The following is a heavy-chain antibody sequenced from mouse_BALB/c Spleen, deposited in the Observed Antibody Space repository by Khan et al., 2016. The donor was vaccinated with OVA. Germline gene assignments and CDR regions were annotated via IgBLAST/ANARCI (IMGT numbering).Heavy chain of an antibody. D-gene: IGHD4-1*01. Sequence: EVELVESGGDLVKPGGSLKLSCAASGFTFSSYSMSWVRQTPDKRLEWVASISSGGDYTYYPDSVKGRFTISRDNAKNTLYLQMSDIKSEDTAMYYCADHLTGSCAYWGQGTLVTVSA. V-gene: IGHV5-6*01. CDR2: ISSGGDYT. J-gene: IGHJ3*01. CDR1: GFTFSSYS. CDR3: ADHLTGSCAY.